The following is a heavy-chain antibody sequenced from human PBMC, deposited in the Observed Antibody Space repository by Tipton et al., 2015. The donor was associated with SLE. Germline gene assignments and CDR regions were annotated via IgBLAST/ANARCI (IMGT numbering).Heavy chain of an antibody. Sequence: TLSLTCAVNGGSLSGYYWVWIRQPPEKGLEWIGEINHSGSTNYNPSLKSRVTISVDTSKNHFSLKVTSVTASDTAVYYCARDTGNPPNYFDYWGQGILVTVSS. CDR1: GGSLSGYY. J-gene: IGHJ4*02. V-gene: IGHV4-34*01. D-gene: IGHD5-18*01. CDR3: ARDTGNPPNYFDY. CDR2: INHSGST.